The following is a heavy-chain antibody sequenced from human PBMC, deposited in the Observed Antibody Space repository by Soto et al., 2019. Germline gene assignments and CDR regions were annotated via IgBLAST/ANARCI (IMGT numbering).Heavy chain of an antibody. D-gene: IGHD3-10*01. CDR2: IYYSGST. V-gene: IGHV4-31*03. J-gene: IGHJ4*02. CDR1: GASISSGGYY. CDR3: ASGSTYFYGSGTYGFDF. Sequence: SETLSLTCTVSGASISSGGYYWSWIRQHPGRGLECIGYIYYSGSTDYSPSLKSRLTISVDTSNNQFSLDLSSVTAADTAVYYCASGSTYFYGSGTYGFDFWGQGTPVTVPS.